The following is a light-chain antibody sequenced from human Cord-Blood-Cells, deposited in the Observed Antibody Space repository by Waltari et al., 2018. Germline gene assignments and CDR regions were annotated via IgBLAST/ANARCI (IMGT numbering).Light chain of an antibody. CDR2: TLS. J-gene: IGKJ2*01. CDR1: QSLCDSDDGNTY. Sequence: DMVMTQTPLSLPAPPGEPASISCRSSQSLCDSDDGNTYLDWYLQKPGHSPQLLLYTLSYRASGVPDRFSGSGSGTDFTLKISRVEAEDVGVYYCMQRIEFPYTFGQGTKLEIK. CDR3: MQRIEFPYT. V-gene: IGKV2-40*01.